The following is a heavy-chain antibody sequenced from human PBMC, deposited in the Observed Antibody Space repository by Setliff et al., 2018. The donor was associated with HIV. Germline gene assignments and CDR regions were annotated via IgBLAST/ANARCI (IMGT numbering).Heavy chain of an antibody. CDR3: ARSAARTAGTTVVAPYDY. D-gene: IGHD2-15*01. Sequence: PSETLSLTCTVSGGSINTYWSWIRQPPGKGLEWIGYINYSGRTNYNPSLKSRVTISVDTSKNQFSLKLSSVTAADTAVYYCARSAARTAGTTVVAPYDYWGQGTLVTVSS. CDR2: INYSGRT. V-gene: IGHV4-59*08. CDR1: GGSINTY. J-gene: IGHJ4*02.